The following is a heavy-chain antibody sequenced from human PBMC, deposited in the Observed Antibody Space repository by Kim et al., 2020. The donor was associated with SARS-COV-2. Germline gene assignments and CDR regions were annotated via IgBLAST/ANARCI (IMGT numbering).Heavy chain of an antibody. J-gene: IGHJ5*02. V-gene: IGHV1-2*02. Sequence: ASVKVSCKASGYTFTGYYMHWVRQAPGQGLEWMGWINPNSGDTNYAQKFQGRVTMTRDTSISTAYMELSRLRSDDTAVYYCARDGCSGGSCYSDWFDPWGQGTLVTVSS. D-gene: IGHD2-15*01. CDR2: INPNSGDT. CDR1: GYTFTGYY. CDR3: ARDGCSGGSCYSDWFDP.